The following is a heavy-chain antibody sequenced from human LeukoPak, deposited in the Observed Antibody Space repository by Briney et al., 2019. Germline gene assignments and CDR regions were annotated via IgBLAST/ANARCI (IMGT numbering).Heavy chain of an antibody. CDR3: AREQWLGSFYYYYYGLDV. J-gene: IGHJ6*02. CDR1: GYTLSQYA. Sequence: ASVKVSCKASGYTLSQYAMHWVRQAPGQRPEWMGWINSGNSNTKYDQKFQGRVTITRDTPANTAYMELSSLRSEDTAVYYCAREQWLGSFYYYYYGLDVWGQGTTVTVSS. CDR2: INSGNSNT. D-gene: IGHD6-19*01. V-gene: IGHV1-3*04.